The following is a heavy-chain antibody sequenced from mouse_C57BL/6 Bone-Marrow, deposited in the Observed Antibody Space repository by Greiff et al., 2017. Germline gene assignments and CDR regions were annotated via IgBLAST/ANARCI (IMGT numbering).Heavy chain of an antibody. J-gene: IGHJ1*03. D-gene: IGHD2-1*01. CDR2: IDPEDGDT. Sequence: VQLQQSGAELVRPGASVKLSCTASGFNITDYYLHWVKQRPEQSLEWIGRIDPEDGDTKDDPKFQGKATMTAEQSSNTAYLQLSSLTSEDTAVYYWTFYYGNYGTWNAVWGTGTTVTVSS. CDR3: TFYYGNYGTWNAV. CDR1: GFNITDYY. V-gene: IGHV14-1*01.